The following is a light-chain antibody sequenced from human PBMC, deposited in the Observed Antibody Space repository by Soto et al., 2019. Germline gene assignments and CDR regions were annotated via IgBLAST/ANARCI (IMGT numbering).Light chain of an antibody. Sequence: ETMMTQSPATLSVSPGEGITLSCRASQSVSSSLVWYQQKPGQAPRLLIYGASNRATDIPARFSGSGSGTDFTLTISSLQSEDFAVYYCQQYNDWPPAFGGGTKVEIK. J-gene: IGKJ4*01. CDR3: QQYNDWPPA. V-gene: IGKV3-15*01. CDR1: QSVSSS. CDR2: GAS.